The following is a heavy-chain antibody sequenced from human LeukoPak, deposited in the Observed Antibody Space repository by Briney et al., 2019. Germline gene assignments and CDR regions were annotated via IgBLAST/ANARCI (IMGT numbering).Heavy chain of an antibody. CDR3: ARGRLYYDFWSGYYSRAFDI. D-gene: IGHD3-3*01. J-gene: IGHJ3*02. V-gene: IGHV4-34*01. CDR2: INHSGNT. CDR1: GGSFSGYY. Sequence: PSETLSLTCAVYGGSFSGYYWSWIRQPPGKGLEWIGEINHSGNTNYNPSLKSRVTISVDTSKNQFSLKLSSVTAADTAVYYCARGRLYYDFWSGYYSRAFDIWGQGTMVTVSS.